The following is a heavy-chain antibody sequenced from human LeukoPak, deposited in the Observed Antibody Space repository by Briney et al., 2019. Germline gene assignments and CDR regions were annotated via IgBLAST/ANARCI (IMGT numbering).Heavy chain of an antibody. CDR2: ISYDGSNK. CDR3: ANLGTMSSDY. CDR1: GFTFSSYA. D-gene: IGHD3-10*02. J-gene: IGHJ4*02. Sequence: GGSLRLSCAASGFTFSSYAMHWVRQAPGKGLEWVAVISYDGSNKYYADSVKGRFTISRDNSKNTLYLQMNSLRAEDTAVYYCANLGTMSSDYWGQGTLVTVSS. V-gene: IGHV3-30-3*01.